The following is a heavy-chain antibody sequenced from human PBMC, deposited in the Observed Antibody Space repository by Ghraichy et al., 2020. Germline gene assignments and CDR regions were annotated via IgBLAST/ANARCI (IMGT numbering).Heavy chain of an antibody. Sequence: GGSLRLSCAASGFTFSSYAMSWVRQAPGKGLEWVSAISGSGGSTYYADSVKGRFTISRDNSKNTLYLQMNSLRAEDTAVYYCAKDWVAVAGTIGAFDIWGQGTMVTVSS. J-gene: IGHJ3*02. CDR2: ISGSGGST. V-gene: IGHV3-23*01. D-gene: IGHD6-19*01. CDR3: AKDWVAVAGTIGAFDI. CDR1: GFTFSSYA.